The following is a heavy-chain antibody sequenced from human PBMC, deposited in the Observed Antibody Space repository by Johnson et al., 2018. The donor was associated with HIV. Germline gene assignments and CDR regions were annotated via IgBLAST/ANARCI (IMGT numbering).Heavy chain of an antibody. V-gene: IGHV3-7*01. Sequence: VHLVESGGGLVQPGGSLRLSCAASGFTFGTYWMSWVRQAPGKGLEWVTNIKEDGSEKSYVDSVKGRFTISSDKAKNSLYLQMNSLRAEDTAVYYCARDHLRYFDWLLYEGGAFDIWGQGTMVTVSS. CDR2: IKEDGSEK. CDR3: ARDHLRYFDWLLYEGGAFDI. CDR1: GFTFGTYW. J-gene: IGHJ3*02. D-gene: IGHD3-9*01.